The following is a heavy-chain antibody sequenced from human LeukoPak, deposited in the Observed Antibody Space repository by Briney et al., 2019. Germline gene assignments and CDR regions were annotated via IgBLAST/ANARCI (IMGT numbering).Heavy chain of an antibody. Sequence: ASVKVSCKASGYTFTGYYMHWVRQAPGQGLEWMGWINPNSGGTNYAQKFQGRVTMTRDTSISTAYMELSRLRSDDTAVYYCARGATIFGVVIPTRPFDYWGQGTLVTVSS. V-gene: IGHV1-2*02. J-gene: IGHJ4*02. CDR1: GYTFTGYY. CDR2: INPNSGGT. CDR3: ARGATIFGVVIPTRPFDY. D-gene: IGHD3-3*01.